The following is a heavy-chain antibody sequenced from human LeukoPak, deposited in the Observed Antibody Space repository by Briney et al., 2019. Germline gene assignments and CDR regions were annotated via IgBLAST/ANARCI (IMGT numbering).Heavy chain of an antibody. CDR1: GGSISSGGYY. Sequence: SQTLSLTCTVSGGSISSGGYYWSWIRQHPGKGLEWIGYICDSGTTYYNPALQSRVTISVNISDNLSSLKMKSMTAADTAVYFWARGGDRRGFDYWGQGTLVTVSS. V-gene: IGHV4-31*03. D-gene: IGHD3-10*01. CDR2: ICDSGTT. J-gene: IGHJ4*02. CDR3: ARGGDRRGFDY.